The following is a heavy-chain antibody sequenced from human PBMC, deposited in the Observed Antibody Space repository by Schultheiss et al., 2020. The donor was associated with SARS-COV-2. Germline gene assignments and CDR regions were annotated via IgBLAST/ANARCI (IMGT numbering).Heavy chain of an antibody. CDR3: ARLDYGDYVPVDP. Sequence: SQTLSLTCTVSGGSISSYYWSWIRQPPGKGLEWIGYIYTSGSTNYNPSLKSRVTMSVDTSKNQFSLKLSSVTAADTAVYYCARLDYGDYVPVDPWGQGTLVTVSS. CDR2: IYTSGST. V-gene: IGHV4-4*08. D-gene: IGHD4-17*01. CDR1: GGSISSYY. J-gene: IGHJ5*02.